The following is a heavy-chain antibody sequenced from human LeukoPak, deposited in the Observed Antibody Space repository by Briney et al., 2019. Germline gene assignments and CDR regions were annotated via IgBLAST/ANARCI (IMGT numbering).Heavy chain of an antibody. Sequence: SETLSLTCTVSGVSISSYYWSWIRQPPGKGLEWIGYIYYSGSTNYNPSLKSRVTISVDTSKNQFSLKLSSVTAADTAVYYCARSFTVYYFDYWGQGTLVTVSS. CDR1: GVSISSYY. D-gene: IGHD3-10*02. J-gene: IGHJ4*02. CDR2: IYYSGST. CDR3: ARSFTVYYFDY. V-gene: IGHV4-59*01.